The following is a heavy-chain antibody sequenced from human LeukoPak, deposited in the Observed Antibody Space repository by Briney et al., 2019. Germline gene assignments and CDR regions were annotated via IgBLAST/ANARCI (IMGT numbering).Heavy chain of an antibody. Sequence: GASVKVSCKASGYTFTSYYMHWVRQAPGQGLEWMGIINPSGGSTSYAQKFQGRVTMTRNTSISTAYMELSSLRSEDTAVYYCARGDDILTGYYPFDYWGQGTLVTVSS. CDR3: ARGDDILTGYYPFDY. D-gene: IGHD3-9*01. J-gene: IGHJ4*02. CDR2: INPSGGST. V-gene: IGHV1-46*01. CDR1: GYTFTSYY.